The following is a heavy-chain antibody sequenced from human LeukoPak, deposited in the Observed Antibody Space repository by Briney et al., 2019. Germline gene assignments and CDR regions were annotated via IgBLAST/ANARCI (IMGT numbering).Heavy chain of an antibody. J-gene: IGHJ6*02. Sequence: ASVKVSCKASGYTFTSYFMHWVRQAPGQGLEWMGIINPSGGSTSYAQKFQGRVTMTRDTSTSMVYMELTSLRSDDTAVYYCAREVRASSSWFFYYGMDIWGQGTTVTVSS. V-gene: IGHV1-46*01. CDR3: AREVRASSSWFFYYGMDI. CDR2: INPSGGST. CDR1: GYTFTSYF. D-gene: IGHD6-13*01.